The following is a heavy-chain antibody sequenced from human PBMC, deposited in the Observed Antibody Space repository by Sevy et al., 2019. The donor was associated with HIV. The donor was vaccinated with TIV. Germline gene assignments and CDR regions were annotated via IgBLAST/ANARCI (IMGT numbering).Heavy chain of an antibody. J-gene: IGHJ3*02. Sequence: GGSLRLSCAASGFSFTWYWMSWVRQTPEKGLEWVANIKQDGSEKNYVDSVKGRFIISRDNAKNSLYLQMNSLRVEDTAVYYCASKGGSRPSDAFDTWGQGTMVTVS. V-gene: IGHV3-7*01. CDR1: GFSFTWYW. CDR2: IKQDGSEK. CDR3: ASKGGSRPSDAFDT. D-gene: IGHD3-10*01.